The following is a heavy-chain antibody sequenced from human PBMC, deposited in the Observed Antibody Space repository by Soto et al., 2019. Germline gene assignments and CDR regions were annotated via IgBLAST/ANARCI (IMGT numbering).Heavy chain of an antibody. J-gene: IGHJ4*02. CDR1: GFTFSSYW. D-gene: IGHD6-6*01. Sequence: GGSLRLSCAASGFTFSSYWMSWVRQAPGKGLEWVANIKQDGSEKYYVDSVKGRFTISRDNAKNSLYLQMNSLRAEDTAVYYCARAPPGILAAREYYFDYWGQGTLVTVSS. V-gene: IGHV3-7*05. CDR2: IKQDGSEK. CDR3: ARAPPGILAAREYYFDY.